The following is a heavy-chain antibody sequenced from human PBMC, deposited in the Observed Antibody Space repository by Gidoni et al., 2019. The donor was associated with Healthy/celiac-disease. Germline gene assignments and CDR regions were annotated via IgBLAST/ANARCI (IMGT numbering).Heavy chain of an antibody. D-gene: IGHD3-10*01. J-gene: IGHJ2*01. Sequence: EVQLVESGGGLVQPGGSLSLSCSASGFTVSSNYMRWVRQAPGKGLEWFSVSYSGGSTYYADSVKGRFTISRHNSKNTLYLQMNSLRAEDTAVYYCARLRYGSGSYYFDLWGRGTLVTVSS. V-gene: IGHV3-53*04. CDR2: SYSGGST. CDR1: GFTVSSNY. CDR3: ARLRYGSGSYYFDL.